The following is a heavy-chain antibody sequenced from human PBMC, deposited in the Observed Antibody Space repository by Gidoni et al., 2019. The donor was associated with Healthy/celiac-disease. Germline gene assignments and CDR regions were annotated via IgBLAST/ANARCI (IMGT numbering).Heavy chain of an antibody. CDR3: ASLAAGGDWFDP. Sequence: QVQLVQSGAEVRKPGSSVKVSCKASGGTFSSYAISWVRQAPGQGLEWMGRIIPILGIANYAQKFQGRVTITADKSTSTAYMELSSLRSEDTAVYYCASLAAGGDWFDPWGQGTLVTVSS. CDR1: GGTFSSYA. V-gene: IGHV1-69*09. CDR2: IIPILGIA. D-gene: IGHD6-13*01. J-gene: IGHJ5*02.